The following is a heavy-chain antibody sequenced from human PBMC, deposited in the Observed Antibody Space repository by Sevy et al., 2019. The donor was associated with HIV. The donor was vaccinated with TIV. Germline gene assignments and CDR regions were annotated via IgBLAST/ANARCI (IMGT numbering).Heavy chain of an antibody. J-gene: IGHJ3*02. D-gene: IGHD3-3*01. CDR1: GFTFSNAW. CDR3: TTDTGISDYDFWSGRDDTFDN. Sequence: GGSLRLSCAASGFTFSNAWMSWVRQAPGKGLEWVGRIKSKTDGGTTDYAAPVKGRFTISTDVSKNTLYLQMNSLKTEDTAVYYCTTDTGISDYDFWSGRDDTFDNWGQGTMVTVSS. CDR2: IKSKTDGGTT. V-gene: IGHV3-15*01.